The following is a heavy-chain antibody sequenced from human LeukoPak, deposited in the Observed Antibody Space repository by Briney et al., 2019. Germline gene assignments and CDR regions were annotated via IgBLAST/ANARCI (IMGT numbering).Heavy chain of an antibody. CDR3: ARESSSYFGMDV. Sequence: ASVKVSCKASGYTFTSNYIHWVRQAPGQGLEWIGWISAYSGNTNYAQKFQGRVTMTTDTSTSTAYMELRSLRSDDTVVYYCARESSSYFGMDVWGQGTTVTVSS. V-gene: IGHV1-18*04. D-gene: IGHD6-6*01. J-gene: IGHJ6*02. CDR2: ISAYSGNT. CDR1: GYTFTSNY.